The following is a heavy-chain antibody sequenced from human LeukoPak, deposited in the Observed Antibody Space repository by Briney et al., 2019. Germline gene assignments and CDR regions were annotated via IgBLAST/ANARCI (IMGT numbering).Heavy chain of an antibody. J-gene: IGHJ6*02. Sequence: PGGSLRLSCAASGFTFSSYWMSWVRQAPGKGLEWVANINQDGSEKYYVDSVKGRFTISRDNAKNSLYLQMNSLRADDTAVYYCARDSQIYYGGNPYYYGMDVWGQGTTVTVSS. V-gene: IGHV3-7*05. D-gene: IGHD4-23*01. CDR3: ARDSQIYYGGNPYYYGMDV. CDR2: INQDGSEK. CDR1: GFTFSSYW.